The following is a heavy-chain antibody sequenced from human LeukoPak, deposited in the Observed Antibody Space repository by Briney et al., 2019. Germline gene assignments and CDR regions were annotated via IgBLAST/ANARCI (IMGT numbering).Heavy chain of an antibody. J-gene: IGHJ6*03. CDR2: IKQDGSEK. CDR1: GFTFSSYW. Sequence: PGGSLRLSCAASGFTFSSYWMSWVRQAPGKGLEWVANIKQDGSEKYYVDSVKGRFTISRDNAKNSLYLQMNSLRAEDTAVYYCARDRHHSGYEHYYYYYYMDVWGKGTTVTVSS. V-gene: IGHV3-7*01. D-gene: IGHD5-12*01. CDR3: ARDRHHSGYEHYYYYYYMDV.